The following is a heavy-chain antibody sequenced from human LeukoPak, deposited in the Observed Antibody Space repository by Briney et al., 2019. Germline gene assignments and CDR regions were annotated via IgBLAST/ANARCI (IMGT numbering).Heavy chain of an antibody. CDR2: TYYMSKWYN. V-gene: IGHV6-1*01. D-gene: IGHD3-16*01. J-gene: IGHJ3*02. CDR3: ARWGHQERTFVM. CDR1: GDSVSSNRAA. Sequence: SQTLSLTCAISGDSVSSNRAAWGWIRQSPSRGLEWLGRTYYMSKWYNDYGPSVKSRITINSDTSKNQFFLHLNSVTPEDTALYYRARWGHQERTFVMWGQGTMVTVSS.